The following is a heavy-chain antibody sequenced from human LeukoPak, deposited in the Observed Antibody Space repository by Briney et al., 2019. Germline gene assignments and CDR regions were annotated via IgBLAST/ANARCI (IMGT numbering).Heavy chain of an antibody. CDR3: ARGGYSYGYNWFDP. V-gene: IGHV4-59*01. CDR1: GGSISSYY. Sequence: SETLSLTCTVSGGSISSYYWSWIRQPPGKGLEWIGYIYYSGSTNYNPSLKSRVTISVDTSKNQFSLKLSSVTAADTAVYYRARGGYSYGYNWFDPWGQGTLVTVSS. CDR2: IYYSGST. D-gene: IGHD5-18*01. J-gene: IGHJ5*02.